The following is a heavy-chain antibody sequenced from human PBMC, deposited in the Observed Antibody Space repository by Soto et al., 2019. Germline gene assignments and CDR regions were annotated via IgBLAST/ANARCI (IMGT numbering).Heavy chain of an antibody. Sequence: VKVSCKVSGYTLTELSMHWVRQAPGKGLEWMGGFDPEDGETIYAQKFQGRVTMTEDTSTDTAYMELSSLRSEDTAVYYCARDPYSSSWEVFDYWGQGTLVTVSS. CDR2: FDPEDGET. CDR3: ARDPYSSSWEVFDY. V-gene: IGHV1-24*01. D-gene: IGHD6-13*01. CDR1: GYTLTELS. J-gene: IGHJ4*02.